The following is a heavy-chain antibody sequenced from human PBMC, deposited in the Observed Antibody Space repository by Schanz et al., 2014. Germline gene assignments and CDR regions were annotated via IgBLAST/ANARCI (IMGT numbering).Heavy chain of an antibody. V-gene: IGHV1-18*01. J-gene: IGHJ5*02. D-gene: IGHD3-9*01. CDR1: GYTFTTYA. CDR2: IIVYTGNT. Sequence: QVQLVQSGAEVKKPGASVRVSCKASGYTFTTYAMSWVRQAPGQGLEWVGWIIVYTGNTKYGQKVQGRVTMTADTSTNTAYMELRSLRSDDTAVYYCAKAEYDILTDSYSRLDPWGQGTLVTVSS. CDR3: AKAEYDILTDSYSRLDP.